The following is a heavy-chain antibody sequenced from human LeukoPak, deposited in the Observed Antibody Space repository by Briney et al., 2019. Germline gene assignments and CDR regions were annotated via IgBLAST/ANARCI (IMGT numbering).Heavy chain of an antibody. CDR3: VPSANYYYFDY. CDR1: GYTFTGYY. J-gene: IGHJ4*02. V-gene: IGHV1-2*02. CDR2: ISPKSGGT. D-gene: IGHD4/OR15-4a*01. Sequence: GASVKVSCKASGYTFTGYYMHWVRQAPGLGFEWMGWISPKSGGTSYPQKFQGRLTMTRDTSISTAYMELSRLRSDDTAVYYCVPSANYYYFDYWGQGTLVTVSS.